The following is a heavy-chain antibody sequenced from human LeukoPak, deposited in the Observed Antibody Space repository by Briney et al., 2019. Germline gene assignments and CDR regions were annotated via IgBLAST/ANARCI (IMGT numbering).Heavy chain of an antibody. CDR1: GYTFTDYY. CDR2: INANSGAT. J-gene: IGHJ4*02. Sequence: AASVKVSCKASGYTFTDYYLHWVRQAPGQGLEWVGWINANSGATTYAQKFQGRVTMTRDTSISTAYMELSSLRSDDDTAVFYCTREDFWGQGTLVTVSP. CDR3: TREDF. V-gene: IGHV1-2*02.